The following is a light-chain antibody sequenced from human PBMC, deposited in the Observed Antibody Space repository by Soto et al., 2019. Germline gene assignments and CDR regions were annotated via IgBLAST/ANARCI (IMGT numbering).Light chain of an antibody. V-gene: IGKV3-20*01. CDR3: QQYGSSPPYT. J-gene: IGKJ2*01. Sequence: EIVLTQSPGPLSLSPGERATLSCRPSQSVSSNYLAWYQQKLGQAPRLLIYGASSRATGIPDRFSGSGSGTDFTLTIGRLEPEDFAVYYCQQYGSSPPYTFGQGTKLEIK. CDR2: GAS. CDR1: QSVSSNY.